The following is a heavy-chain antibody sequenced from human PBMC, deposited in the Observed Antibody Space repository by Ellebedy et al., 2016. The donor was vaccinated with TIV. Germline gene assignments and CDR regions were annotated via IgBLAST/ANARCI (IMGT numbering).Heavy chain of an antibody. J-gene: IGHJ4*02. CDR1: GGSVSSGSYH. Sequence: SETLSLTCTVSGGSVSSGSYHWSWIRQPPGKGLEWIGYIYYSGSTNYNPSLKSRVTISVATSKSQFSLKLRSVTAADTAVYYCARSDYYDSALGYWGQGTLVTVSS. CDR3: ARSDYYDSALGY. V-gene: IGHV4-61*01. D-gene: IGHD3-22*01. CDR2: IYYSGST.